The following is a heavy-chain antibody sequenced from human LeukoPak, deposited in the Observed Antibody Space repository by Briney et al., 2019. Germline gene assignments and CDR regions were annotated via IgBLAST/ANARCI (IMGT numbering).Heavy chain of an antibody. CDR3: ARALKVCSSTSCDDY. D-gene: IGHD2-2*01. CDR1: GGTFSSYT. V-gene: IGHV1-69*02. Sequence: ASVKVSCKASGGTFSSYTISWVRQAPGQGLEWMGRIIPTLGIANYAQKFQGRVTITADKSTSTAYMELSSLRSEDTAVYYCARALKVCSSTSCDDYWGQGTLVTVSS. CDR2: IIPTLGIA. J-gene: IGHJ4*02.